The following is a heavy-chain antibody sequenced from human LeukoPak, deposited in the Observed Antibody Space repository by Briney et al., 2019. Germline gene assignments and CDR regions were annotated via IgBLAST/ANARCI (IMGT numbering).Heavy chain of an antibody. CDR3: AQGGQLRQ. V-gene: IGHV3-23*01. CDR2: LSGDGGTT. J-gene: IGHJ4*02. D-gene: IGHD3-10*01. Sequence: GGSLRLSCAASEFSVGSNYMTWVRQAPGKGLEWVSALSGDGGTTYYADSVKGRFTVSRDNSKNTVHLQINSLRGGDTAVYYCAQGGQLRQWGQGTLVTVSS. CDR1: EFSVGSNY.